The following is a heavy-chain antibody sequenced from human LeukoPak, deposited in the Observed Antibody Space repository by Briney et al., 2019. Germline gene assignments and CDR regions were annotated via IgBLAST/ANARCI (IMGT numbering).Heavy chain of an antibody. V-gene: IGHV3-7*01. CDR1: GFRFSTYW. D-gene: IGHD2-21*02. CDR2: INQDGSKK. CDR3: AKWGPYCVGDYCPALDS. Sequence: PGGSLRLSCAASGFRFSTYWMSWVRQAPGKGLEWVANINQDGSKKRYADSMKGRFTISRDNAKESLYLQLNSLRAEDTAVYYCAKWGPYCVGDYCPALDSWGPGTLVTVSS. J-gene: IGHJ4*02.